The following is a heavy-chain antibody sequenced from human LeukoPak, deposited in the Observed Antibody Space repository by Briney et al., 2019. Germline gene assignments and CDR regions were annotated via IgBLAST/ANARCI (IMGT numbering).Heavy chain of an antibody. CDR3: ARNDYGDPAVCSY. CDR2: IDWDDDK. V-gene: IGHV2-70*11. CDR1: GFSLSTSGMC. D-gene: IGHD4-17*01. J-gene: IGHJ4*02. Sequence: SGPTLVNPTQTLTLTRTFSGFSLSTSGMCVSWIRQPPVKALEWLARIDWDDDKYYSTSLKTRLTLSKDTSKNQVVLTMTNMDPVDTATYYCARNDYGDPAVCSYWGQGTLVTVSS.